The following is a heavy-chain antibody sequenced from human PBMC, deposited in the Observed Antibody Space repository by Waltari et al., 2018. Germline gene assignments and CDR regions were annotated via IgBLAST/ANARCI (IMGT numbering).Heavy chain of an antibody. CDR3: ASLARGGSYFDAAFDI. J-gene: IGHJ3*02. Sequence: QVQLQESGPGLVKPSGTLSLTCAVSGGSISSSNWWSWVRQPPGKGLEWIGEIYHSGSTTYNPSLKSRVTISVDTSKNQFSLKLSSVTAADTAVYYCASLARGGSYFDAAFDIWGQGTMVTVSS. CDR1: GGSISSSNW. D-gene: IGHD1-26*01. CDR2: IYHSGST. V-gene: IGHV4-4*02.